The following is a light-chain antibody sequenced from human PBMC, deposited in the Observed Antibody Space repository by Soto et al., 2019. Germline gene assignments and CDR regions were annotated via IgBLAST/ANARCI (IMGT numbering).Light chain of an antibody. CDR3: QQYGSLPST. CDR2: DAS. Sequence: EIVLTQSPGTLSLSPGERATLSCRASQSVSSSYLAWYQQKPGQAPRLLIYDASSRATGITDRFSGSGSGTDFTLTISRLEPEDFAVYYWQQYGSLPSTCGQGTKLEIK. J-gene: IGKJ2*02. V-gene: IGKV3-20*01. CDR1: QSVSSSY.